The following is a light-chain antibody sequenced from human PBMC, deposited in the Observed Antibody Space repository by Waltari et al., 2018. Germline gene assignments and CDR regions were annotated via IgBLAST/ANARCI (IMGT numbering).Light chain of an antibody. CDR3: QTWGTGIQV. V-gene: IGLV4-69*01. J-gene: IGLJ3*02. CDR2: VNSDGSH. Sequence: LVLTQSPSASASLGASVKLTCSLPGEYSAYAIAWHQQQPLKGPRYLMTVNSDGSHKKGDGISERFSGSSSDFDRYLIISRLQSDDESDYFCQTWGTGIQVFGSGTKLTVL. CDR1: GEYSAYA.